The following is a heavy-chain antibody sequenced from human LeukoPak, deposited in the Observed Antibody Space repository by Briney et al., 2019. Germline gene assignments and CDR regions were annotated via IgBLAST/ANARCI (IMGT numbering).Heavy chain of an antibody. D-gene: IGHD6-19*01. Sequence: SETLSLTCTVSGGSISSYYWSWIRQPPGKGLEWIGYIYYSGSTNYNPSLRSRVTISVDTAKNQFSLKLSSVTAADTAVYHCARGSVAGTRGLSEFGYWGQGTLVTVSS. J-gene: IGHJ4*02. CDR3: ARGSVAGTRGLSEFGY. V-gene: IGHV4-59*01. CDR2: IYYSGST. CDR1: GGSISSYY.